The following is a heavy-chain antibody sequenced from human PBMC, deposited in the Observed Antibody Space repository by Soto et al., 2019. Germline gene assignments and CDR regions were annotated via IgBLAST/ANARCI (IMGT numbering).Heavy chain of an antibody. J-gene: IGHJ5*01. V-gene: IGHV4-39*01. CDR3: VRNRVGLANWFDF. CDR1: SGSITSSGYY. Sequence: PSETLSLTCTVSSGSITSSGYYWGSIRQSPGKGLEWIGSISYNGHTYYNPSLQSRATIFVDTSTNQFSLKLTSVTAADTAVYSCVRNRVGLANWFDFWGQGTLVTVSS. CDR2: ISYNGHT. D-gene: IGHD1-26*01.